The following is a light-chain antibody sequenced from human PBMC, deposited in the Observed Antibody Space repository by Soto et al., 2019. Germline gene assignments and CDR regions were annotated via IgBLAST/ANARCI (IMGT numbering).Light chain of an antibody. CDR2: LTS. J-gene: IGKJ1*01. Sequence: EIVLTQSPATLSAFPGDRVTLSCRASQALNTRLAWYQHKPGQAPRLLIYLTSNRAAGVPSRFSAWGSETDFTLTISDVQPEDFGVYYCQQYGDSPRTFGQGTKVDIK. V-gene: IGKV3D-11*03. CDR1: QALNTR. CDR3: QQYGDSPRT.